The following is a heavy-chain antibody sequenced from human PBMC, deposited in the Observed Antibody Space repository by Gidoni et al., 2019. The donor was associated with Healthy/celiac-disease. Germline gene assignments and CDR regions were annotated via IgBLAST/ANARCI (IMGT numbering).Heavy chain of an antibody. J-gene: IGHJ5*02. CDR1: GFTFSSYA. CDR3: AKTNHMVRSWFDP. CDR2: ISGSGVST. D-gene: IGHD3-10*01. V-gene: IGHV3-23*01. Sequence: EVQLLESGGGLVQPGGSLRLSCAASGFTFSSYAMSWVRPAPGKGLEWVSAISGSGVSTYYEDSVKGRFTISRDNSKNTLYLQMNSLRAEDTAVYYCAKTNHMVRSWFDPWGQGTLVTVSS.